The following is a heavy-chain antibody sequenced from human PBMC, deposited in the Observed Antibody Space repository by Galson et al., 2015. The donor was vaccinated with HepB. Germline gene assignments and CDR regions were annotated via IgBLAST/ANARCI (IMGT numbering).Heavy chain of an antibody. J-gene: IGHJ6*02. CDR3: AIDRSRGRYYYFYGMDV. Sequence: LRLSCAASGLTFSNYGMHWVRQAPGKGLEWVAVISHDGAIKYYEDSLKGRFTISTDRSKRTLYLVMDSLRAEDTAVYYCAIDRSRGRYYYFYGMDVWGQGTTVTVSS. D-gene: IGHD3-16*01. CDR1: GLTFSNYG. V-gene: IGHV3-30*03. CDR2: ISHDGAIK.